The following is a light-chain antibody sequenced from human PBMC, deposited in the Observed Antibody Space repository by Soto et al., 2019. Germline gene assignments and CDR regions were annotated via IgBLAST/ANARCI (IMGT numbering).Light chain of an antibody. V-gene: IGKV3-15*01. J-gene: IGKJ5*01. CDR2: GAS. Sequence: EIVMTQSPVTLSVSPGERATLSCRASQGVSNNLAWYQQKPGQAPRLLIYGASTRATGIPARFSGSGSGTEFTLTISSLQSEDFAVYYCQQYYNWPPITFGQGTRLEIK. CDR1: QGVSNN. CDR3: QQYYNWPPIT.